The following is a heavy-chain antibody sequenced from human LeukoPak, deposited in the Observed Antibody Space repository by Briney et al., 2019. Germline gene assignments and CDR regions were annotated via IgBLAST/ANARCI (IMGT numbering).Heavy chain of an antibody. J-gene: IGHJ6*02. V-gene: IGHV1-18*01. D-gene: IGHD2-2*01. Sequence: ASVKVSCKASGYTFTSYGISWVRQAPRQGLEWMGWISAYNGNTNYAQKLQGRVTMTTDTSTSTAYMELRSLRSDDTAVYYCARGSCSSTSCYHYYGMDVWGQGTTVTVSS. CDR1: GYTFTSYG. CDR3: ARGSCSSTSCYHYYGMDV. CDR2: ISAYNGNT.